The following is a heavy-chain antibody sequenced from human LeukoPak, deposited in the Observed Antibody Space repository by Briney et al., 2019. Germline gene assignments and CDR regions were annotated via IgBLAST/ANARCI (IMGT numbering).Heavy chain of an antibody. Sequence: SETLSLTCTVSGGSISSGGYYWSWIRQHPGKGLEWIGYIYYSGSTYYNPSLKSRVTISVDTSKNQFSLKLSSVTAADTAVYYCARVGIAAAEYWGQGTLVTVSS. CDR1: GGSISSGGYY. V-gene: IGHV4-31*03. CDR3: ARVGIAAAEY. CDR2: IYYSGST. D-gene: IGHD6-13*01. J-gene: IGHJ4*02.